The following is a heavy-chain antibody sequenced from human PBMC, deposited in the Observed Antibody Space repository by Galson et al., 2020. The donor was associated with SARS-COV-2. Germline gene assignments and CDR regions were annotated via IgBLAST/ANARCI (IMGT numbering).Heavy chain of an antibody. CDR2: ISYDESNK. CDR3: AKDLGYYYLRAAFDV. CDR1: GFTFSTYG. Sequence: GGSLRLSCAASGFTFSTYGMHWVRQAPGKGLEWVALISYDESNKYYADSVKGRFTISRDNSKNTLYLQMNSLRPEDTAVYYCAKDLGYYYLRAAFDVCGQGTMVTVSS. V-gene: IGHV3-30*18. D-gene: IGHD1-26*01. J-gene: IGHJ3*01.